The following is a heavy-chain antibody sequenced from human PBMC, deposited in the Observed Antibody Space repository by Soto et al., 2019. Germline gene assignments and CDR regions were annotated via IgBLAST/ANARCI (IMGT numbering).Heavy chain of an antibody. J-gene: IGHJ4*02. D-gene: IGHD3-16*01. V-gene: IGHV2-5*02. Sequence: QITLKESGPTLVKPTQTLTLTCTFSGFSLSTSGVGVGWIRQPPGKALEWLALIYWDDDKRYSPSLKSRLSITKDTSKSQVVLTMTNMDPVDTATYYCAHSPGTLDYFDFWGQGTLVTVSS. CDR3: AHSPGTLDYFDF. CDR2: IYWDDDK. CDR1: GFSLSTSGVG.